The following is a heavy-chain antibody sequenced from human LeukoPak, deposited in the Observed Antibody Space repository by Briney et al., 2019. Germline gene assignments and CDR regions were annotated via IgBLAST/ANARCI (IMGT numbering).Heavy chain of an antibody. D-gene: IGHD6-6*01. V-gene: IGHV1-69*13. CDR3: ARDGYSSSSFTPFDY. Sequence: GASVKVSCKASGGTFSSYAISWVRQAPGQGLEWMGGIIPIFGTANYAQKFQGRVTITADESTSTAYMELRSLGSEDTAVYYCARDGYSSSSFTPFDYWGQGTLVTVSS. CDR2: IIPIFGTA. CDR1: GGTFSSYA. J-gene: IGHJ4*02.